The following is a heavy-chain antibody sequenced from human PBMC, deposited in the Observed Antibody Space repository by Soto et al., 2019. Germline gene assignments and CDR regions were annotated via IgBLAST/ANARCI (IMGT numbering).Heavy chain of an antibody. CDR3: ARDRGYCSSTSCYAPGSFNY. CDR1: GGTFSSYA. D-gene: IGHD2-2*01. V-gene: IGHV1-69*13. Sequence: ASVKVSCKASGGTFSSYAISWVRQAPGQGLEWMGGIIPIFGTANYAQKFQGRVTITADESTSTAYMELSSLRSEDTAVYYCARDRGYCSSTSCYAPGSFNYWGQGTLVTVSS. J-gene: IGHJ4*02. CDR2: IIPIFGTA.